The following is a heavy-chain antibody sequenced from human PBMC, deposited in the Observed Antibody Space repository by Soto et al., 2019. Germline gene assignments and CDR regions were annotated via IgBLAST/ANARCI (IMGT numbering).Heavy chain of an antibody. CDR1: GYTFTSYG. J-gene: IGHJ4*02. D-gene: IGHD5-12*01. CDR2: ISAYYGNT. CDR3: ARDRVEMATIRMFDY. Sequence: QVQLVQSGAEVKKPGASVKVSCKASGYTFTSYGISWVRQAPGQGLEWMGWISAYYGNTNYAQSLPGSVTMTTDTATSTAFMELRSLRSDDAAVYYCARDRVEMATIRMFDYWGQGTLVTVSS. V-gene: IGHV1-18*04.